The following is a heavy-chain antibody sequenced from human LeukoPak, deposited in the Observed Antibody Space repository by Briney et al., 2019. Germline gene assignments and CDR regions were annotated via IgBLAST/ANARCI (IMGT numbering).Heavy chain of an antibody. CDR1: GGSISSGSYY. D-gene: IGHD3-3*01. CDR2: IYTSGST. J-gene: IGHJ4*02. V-gene: IGHV4-61*02. Sequence: SETLSLTCTVSGGSISSGSYYWSWIRQPAGKGLEWIGRIYTSGSTNYNPSLKSRVTISVDTSKNQFSLKLSSVTAADTAVYYCARVGITIFGVEIDYWGQGTLVTVSS. CDR3: ARVGITIFGVEIDY.